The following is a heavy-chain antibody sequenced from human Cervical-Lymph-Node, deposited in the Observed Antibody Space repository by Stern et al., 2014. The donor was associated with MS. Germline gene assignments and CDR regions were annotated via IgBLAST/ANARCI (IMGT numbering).Heavy chain of an antibody. CDR1: GTYW. V-gene: IGHV5-51*01. CDR3: ARGSDVLTGYYNYFDF. Sequence: VQLVESGAEVKKPGESLKISCKASGTYWIGWGRQMPGKGLEWMGIIYVGDSDTRYSPSFQGQVTISADKSINTAYLQWSSLKASDTAMYYCARGSDVLTGYYNYFDFWGQGTLVTVSS. D-gene: IGHD3-9*01. CDR2: IYVGDSDT. J-gene: IGHJ4*02.